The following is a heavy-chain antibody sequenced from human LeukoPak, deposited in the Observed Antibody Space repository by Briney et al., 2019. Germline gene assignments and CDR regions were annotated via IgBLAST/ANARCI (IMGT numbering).Heavy chain of an antibody. CDR2: IRSSGRPV. CDR3: ARDLEDYYYMDV. V-gene: IGHV3-11*04. J-gene: IGHJ6*03. CDR1: GFTFSDYY. Sequence: GGSLRLSCAASGFTFSDYYMSWIRQAPGKGLEWVSYIRSSGRPVYYADSVKGRFTISRDNAKNSLYLQMNSLRAEDTAVYYCARDLEDYYYMDVWGEGTTVTVSS.